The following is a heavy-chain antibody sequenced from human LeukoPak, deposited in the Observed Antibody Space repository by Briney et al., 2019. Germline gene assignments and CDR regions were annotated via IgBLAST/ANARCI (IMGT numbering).Heavy chain of an antibody. D-gene: IGHD1-1*01. CDR1: GFTFSSYW. CDR2: ISSSSIYI. CDR3: VRGSENYTGAADY. Sequence: GRSLRLSCAASGFTFSSYWMSWVRQAPGKGLQWISSISSSSIYIYYADSVKGRFTISRDNAKKSLYLQMNSLRVEDTAMYYCVRGSENYTGAADYWGQGTLVTVSS. J-gene: IGHJ4*02. V-gene: IGHV3-21*01.